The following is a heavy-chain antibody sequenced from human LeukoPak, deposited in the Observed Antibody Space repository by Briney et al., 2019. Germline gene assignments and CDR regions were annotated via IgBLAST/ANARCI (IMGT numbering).Heavy chain of an antibody. Sequence: PSETLSLTCIVSGGSISSYYWSWIRQPPGKGLEWIGYIYYSGSTNYNPSLKSRVTISADTSKNQFSLKMNSVTAADTAVYYCARRTVAGLLDYWGQGTLVTVSS. CDR3: ARRTVAGLLDY. D-gene: IGHD6-19*01. V-gene: IGHV4-59*08. CDR1: GGSISSYY. CDR2: IYYSGST. J-gene: IGHJ4*02.